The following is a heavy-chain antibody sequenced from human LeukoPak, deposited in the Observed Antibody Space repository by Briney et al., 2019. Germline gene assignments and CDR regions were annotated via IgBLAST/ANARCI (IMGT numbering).Heavy chain of an antibody. CDR1: GFTFSGSA. D-gene: IGHD6-19*01. J-gene: IGHJ5*02. CDR3: TRQDSSGLT. V-gene: IGHV3-73*01. CDR2: ISSKANSSAK. Sequence: PGESLKLSCAASGFTFSGSAMHWVRQASGKGLEWVGRISSKANSSAKAYAASVKGRFPISRDDSKTTAYRKMNSLKTKDTAVYYCTRQDSSGLTWGRGTLVTVSS.